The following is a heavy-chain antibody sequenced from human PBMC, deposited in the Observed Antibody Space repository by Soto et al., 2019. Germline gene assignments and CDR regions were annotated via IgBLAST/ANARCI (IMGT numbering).Heavy chain of an antibody. CDR3: ARARYCSGGSCYSLDY. V-gene: IGHV3-33*01. CDR2: IWYDGSNK. Sequence: QVQLVESGGGVVQPGRSLRLSCAASGFTFSSYGMHWVRQAPGKGLERVAVIWYDGSNKYYADSVKGRFTISRDNSKNTLYLQMNSLRAEDTAVYYCARARYCSGGSCYSLDYWGQGTLVTVSS. CDR1: GFTFSSYG. D-gene: IGHD2-15*01. J-gene: IGHJ4*02.